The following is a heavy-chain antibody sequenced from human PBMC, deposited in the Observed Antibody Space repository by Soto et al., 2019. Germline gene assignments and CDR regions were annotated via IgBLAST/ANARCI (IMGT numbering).Heavy chain of an antibody. CDR1: GCTFSSYA. CDR2: ISGSGGST. V-gene: IGHV3-23*01. CDR3: AKDSNWNYYFDY. D-gene: IGHD1-1*01. J-gene: IGHJ4*02. Sequence: PGGSLRLSYAASGCTFSSYAMSWVRQAPGKGLEWVSAISGSGGSTYYADSVKGRFTISRDNSKNTLYLQMNSLRAEDTAVYYCAKDSNWNYYFDYWGQGTLVTVSS.